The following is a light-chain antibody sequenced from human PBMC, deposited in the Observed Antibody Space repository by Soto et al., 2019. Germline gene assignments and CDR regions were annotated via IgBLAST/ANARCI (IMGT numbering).Light chain of an antibody. Sequence: ETVMTNSPATLSVSPWERATLSCRASQSVISSLAWYQQKPGQAPRLLIYDASTRATGFPARFRGSGSGTEFTLTISGLQSEDFAVHYCLQYNNWPRTFGQATKVDIK. CDR2: DAS. J-gene: IGKJ1*01. V-gene: IGKV3-15*01. CDR3: LQYNNWPRT. CDR1: QSVISS.